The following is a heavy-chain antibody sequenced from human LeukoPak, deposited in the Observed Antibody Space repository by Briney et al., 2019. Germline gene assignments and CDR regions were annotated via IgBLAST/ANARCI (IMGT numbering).Heavy chain of an antibody. Sequence: ASVKVSCKASGYTFTSYDINWVRQATGQGLEWMGWISAFNGKTNHAQKFQGRVTMTTDTSTSTAYMELRSLTFDDTAVYYCARNWFNSIPLQNWFDPWGQGTLVTVSS. D-gene: IGHD3-9*01. J-gene: IGHJ5*02. CDR2: ISAFNGKT. V-gene: IGHV1-18*01. CDR3: ARNWFNSIPLQNWFDP. CDR1: GYTFTSYD.